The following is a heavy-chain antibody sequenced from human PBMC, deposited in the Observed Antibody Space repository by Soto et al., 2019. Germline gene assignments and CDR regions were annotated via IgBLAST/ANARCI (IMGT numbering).Heavy chain of an antibody. V-gene: IGHV1-8*01. CDR2: MNPNSGNT. CDR3: ARERAAAGTGWFEP. Sequence: QVQLVQSGAEVKKPGASVKVSCKASGYTFTSYDINWVRQATGQGLEWMGWMNPNSGNTGYAQKFQGRLTMARNTPISKAYMELSSRRSEATAVYYRARERAAAGTGWFEPWGQGTRVTVSS. J-gene: IGHJ5*02. D-gene: IGHD6-13*01. CDR1: GYTFTSYD.